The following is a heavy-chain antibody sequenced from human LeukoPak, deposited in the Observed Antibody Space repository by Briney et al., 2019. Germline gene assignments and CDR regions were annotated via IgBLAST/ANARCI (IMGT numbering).Heavy chain of an antibody. CDR2: ISWDSGSI. CDR3: AKDTRAVAGGGFDY. Sequence: GRSLRLSCAASGFTFDDYAMHWVRQAPGKGLVWVSGISWDSGSIGYADSVKGRFTISRDNAKNSLYLQMNSLRAEDTALYYCAKDTRAVAGGGFDYWGQGTLVTVSS. CDR1: GFTFDDYA. V-gene: IGHV3-9*01. D-gene: IGHD6-19*01. J-gene: IGHJ4*02.